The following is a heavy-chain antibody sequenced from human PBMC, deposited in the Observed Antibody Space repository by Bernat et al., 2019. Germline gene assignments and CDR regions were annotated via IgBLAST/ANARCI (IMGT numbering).Heavy chain of an antibody. Sequence: QVQLQESCPGLVKASQTLSLICSVSAGSIISGGYYWSWIRQHPGKGLEWIGYIHYRGDTNYNPSLKSRVTISVDTSETDVSLNLSSVTPADTAVYHCARNVRPNWEYQYFEVWGRGTLVIVSS. J-gene: IGHJ2*01. D-gene: IGHD7-27*01. CDR1: AGSIISGGYY. CDR3: ARNVRPNWEYQYFEV. V-gene: IGHV4-31*03. CDR2: IHYRGDT.